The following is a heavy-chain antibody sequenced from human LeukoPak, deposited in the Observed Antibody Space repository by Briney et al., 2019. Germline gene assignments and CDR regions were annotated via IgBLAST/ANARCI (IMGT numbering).Heavy chain of an antibody. D-gene: IGHD6-13*01. Sequence: SETLSLTCTVSGGSISSYYWSWIRQPPGKGLEWIGYIYYSGSTNYNPSLKSRVTISVDTSKNQFSLKLSSVTAADTAVYYCAREGGAIAAAGLNYWGQGALVTVSS. CDR1: GGSISSYY. V-gene: IGHV4-59*12. CDR2: IYYSGST. J-gene: IGHJ4*02. CDR3: AREGGAIAAAGLNY.